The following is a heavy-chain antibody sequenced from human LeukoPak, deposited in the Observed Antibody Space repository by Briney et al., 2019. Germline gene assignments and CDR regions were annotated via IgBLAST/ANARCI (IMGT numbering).Heavy chain of an antibody. CDR3: ARHPYQLLWLSWFDP. V-gene: IGHV4-39*01. CDR2: IYYSGST. J-gene: IGHJ5*02. D-gene: IGHD2-2*01. Sequence: SETLSLTCTVSGGSSSSSRNYWGWIRQAPGKGLVWIGSIYYSGSTYYNPSLKSRVTISVDTSKNKFSLKMSTVTAEDTAVYYCARHPYQLLWLSWFDPWGQGTLVTVSS. CDR1: GGSSSSSRNY.